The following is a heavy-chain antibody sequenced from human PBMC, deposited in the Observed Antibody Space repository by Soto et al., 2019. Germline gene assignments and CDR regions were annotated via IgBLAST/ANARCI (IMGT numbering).Heavy chain of an antibody. CDR1: GFTFSSYG. J-gene: IGHJ5*02. Sequence: GGSLRLSCAASGFTFSSYGMHWVRQAPGKGLEWVAVISYDGSNKYYADSVKARFTISRDNSKNTLYLQMNSLRAEDTAVYYCAKDLGNYDSSGPEFDPWGQGTMVTVSS. D-gene: IGHD3-22*01. CDR3: AKDLGNYDSSGPEFDP. V-gene: IGHV3-30*18. CDR2: ISYDGSNK.